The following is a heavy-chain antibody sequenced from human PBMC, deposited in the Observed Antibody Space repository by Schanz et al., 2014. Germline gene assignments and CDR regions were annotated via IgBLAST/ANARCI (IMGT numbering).Heavy chain of an antibody. J-gene: IGHJ3*02. CDR3: ARDWSHGSKNAFDI. V-gene: IGHV1-2*02. D-gene: IGHD3-10*01. CDR2: ISPNGAT. CDR1: AYTFTGYY. Sequence: QVQLVQSGAEVKEPGASVKVSCKASAYTFTGYYLHWVRQAPGQGLEWMGWISPNGATRYAQNFKDKVTMTRDTSSSTAYMEVTSLRLDDTAIYYCARDWSHGSKNAFDIWGPGTMVTVSS.